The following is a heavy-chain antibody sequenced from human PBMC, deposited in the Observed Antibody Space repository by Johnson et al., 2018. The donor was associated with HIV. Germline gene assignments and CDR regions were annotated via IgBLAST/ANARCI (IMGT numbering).Heavy chain of an antibody. CDR2: IRYDGGNK. V-gene: IGHV3-30*02. J-gene: IGHJ3*02. CDR3: TYSSAWSPGAFDI. CDR1: GFTFSSYG. D-gene: IGHD6-19*01. Sequence: QVQLVESGGGVVQPGGSLRLSCAASGFTFSSYGMHWVRQAPGQGLEWVSFIRYDGGNKSYGDSVKGRFTISSDNSKNTLHLQMNSLRPEDTAVFYCTYSSAWSPGAFDIWGQGTMVTVSS.